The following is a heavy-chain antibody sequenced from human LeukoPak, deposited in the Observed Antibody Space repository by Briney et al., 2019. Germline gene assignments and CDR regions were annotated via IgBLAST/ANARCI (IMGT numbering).Heavy chain of an antibody. J-gene: IGHJ3*02. CDR3: ARHAYYDFWSGHFDAFDI. CDR2: IYTSGST. V-gene: IGHV4-4*09. CDR1: GGSISSYY. Sequence: SETLSLTCTVSGGSISSYYWSWIRQPPGKGLEWIGYIYTSGSTNYTPSLKSRVTISVDTSKNQFSLKLSSVTAADTAVYYCARHAYYDFWSGHFDAFDIWGQGTMVTVSS. D-gene: IGHD3-3*01.